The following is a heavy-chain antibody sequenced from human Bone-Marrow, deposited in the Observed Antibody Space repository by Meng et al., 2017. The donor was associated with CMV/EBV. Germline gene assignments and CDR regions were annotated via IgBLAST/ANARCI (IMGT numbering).Heavy chain of an antibody. CDR2: INHSGST. J-gene: IGHJ6*02. Sequence: SDPLSLTCAVHGGSFSGYYWSWIRQPPGKGLEWIGEINHSGSTNYNPSLKSRVTISVDTSKNQFSLNLRSVTAADTAVYYCARGGPRDQRGYYYYYYGMDVWGQGTTVTVSS. CDR1: GGSFSGYY. V-gene: IGHV4-34*01. D-gene: IGHD1-1*01. CDR3: ARGGPRDQRGYYYYYYGMDV.